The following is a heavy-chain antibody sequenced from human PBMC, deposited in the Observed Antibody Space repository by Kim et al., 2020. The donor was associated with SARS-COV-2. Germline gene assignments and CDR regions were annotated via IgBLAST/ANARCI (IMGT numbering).Heavy chain of an antibody. Sequence: GGSLRLSCAASGFTFSSYSMNWVRQAPGKGLEWVSYISSSSSTIYYADSVKGRFTISRDNAKNSLYLQMNSLRDEDTAVYYCARGAPTVYGGNEKTPYYFDYWGQGTLVTVSS. V-gene: IGHV3-48*02. CDR3: ARGAPTVYGGNEKTPYYFDY. J-gene: IGHJ4*02. CDR2: ISSSSSTI. D-gene: IGHD4-17*01. CDR1: GFTFSSYS.